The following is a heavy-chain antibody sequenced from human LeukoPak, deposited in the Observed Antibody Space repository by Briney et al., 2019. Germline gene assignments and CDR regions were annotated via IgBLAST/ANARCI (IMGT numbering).Heavy chain of an antibody. Sequence: GGSLRLSCAASGCTFSGYSMNWVRQAPGKGLEWVSYISGSSGTIYNADSVTGRFTISRDNAKNSLYLEMNSLRAEDTALYYCARGQGDFWSGSYYYYYMDVWGKGTTVTVSS. D-gene: IGHD3-3*01. CDR1: GCTFSGYS. V-gene: IGHV3-48*04. CDR2: ISGSSGTI. CDR3: ARGQGDFWSGSYYYYYMDV. J-gene: IGHJ6*03.